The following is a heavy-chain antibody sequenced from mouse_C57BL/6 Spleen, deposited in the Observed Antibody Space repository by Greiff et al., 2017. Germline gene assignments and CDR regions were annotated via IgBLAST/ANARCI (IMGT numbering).Heavy chain of an antibody. V-gene: IGHV1-55*01. D-gene: IGHD1-1*01. J-gene: IGHJ4*01. CDR1: GYTFTSYW. CDR3: ARTHYYGSSYDAMDY. CDR2: IYPGSGST. Sequence: VQLQQPGAELVKPGASVKMSCKASGYTFTSYWINWVKQRPGQGLEWIGDIYPGSGSTNYNEKFKSKATLTVDTSSSTAYMQLSSLTSEDSAVYYCARTHYYGSSYDAMDYWGQGTSVTVSS.